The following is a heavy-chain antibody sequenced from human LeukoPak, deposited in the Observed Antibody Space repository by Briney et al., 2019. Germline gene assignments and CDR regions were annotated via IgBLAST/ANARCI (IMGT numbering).Heavy chain of an antibody. CDR3: ARDRGYYDSSGYYIFRAFDI. V-gene: IGHV3-11*04. D-gene: IGHD3-22*01. CDR1: GFTFSDYY. CDR2: ISSSGSTI. Sequence: GGSLRLSCAASGFTFSDYYMRWIRQAPGKGLEWVSYISSSGSTIYYADSVKGRFTISRDNAKNSLYLQMNSLRAEDTAVYYCARDRGYYDSSGYYIFRAFDIWGQGTMVTVSS. J-gene: IGHJ3*02.